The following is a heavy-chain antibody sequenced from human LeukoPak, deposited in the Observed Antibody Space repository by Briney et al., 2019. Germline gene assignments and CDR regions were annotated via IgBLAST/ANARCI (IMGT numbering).Heavy chain of an antibody. CDR1: GYTFTSYG. CDR3: AREGYYDILTGYYNHNWFDP. J-gene: IGHJ5*02. Sequence: ASVKVSCKASGYTFTSYGISWVRQAPGQGLEWMGWISAYNGNTNYAQKLQGRVTMTTDTSTSTAYMELRSLRSDDTAVYYCAREGYYDILTGYYNHNWFDPWGQGTLVTVSS. CDR2: ISAYNGNT. V-gene: IGHV1-18*01. D-gene: IGHD3-9*01.